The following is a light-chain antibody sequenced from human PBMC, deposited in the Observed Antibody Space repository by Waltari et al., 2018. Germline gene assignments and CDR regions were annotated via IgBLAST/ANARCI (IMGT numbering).Light chain of an antibody. V-gene: IGKV3-20*01. J-gene: IGKJ1*01. CDR3: QHYVRLPVT. CDR2: GAA. CDR1: QSVSRA. Sequence: CRARQSVSRALAWYQQKPGQAPRLLIYGAASRATGIPDRFSGSGSGTDFSLTISRLEPEDFAVYYCQHYVRLPVTFGQGTKVEIK.